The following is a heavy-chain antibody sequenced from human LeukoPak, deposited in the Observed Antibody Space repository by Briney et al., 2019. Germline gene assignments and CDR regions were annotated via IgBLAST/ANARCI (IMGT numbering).Heavy chain of an antibody. CDR2: ISYDGSNK. CDR1: GFTFSSYA. J-gene: IGHJ3*02. Sequence: GGSLRLSCAASGFTFSSYAMHWVRQAPGKGLEWVAVISYDGSNKYYADSVKGRFTISRDNSKNTLYLQMNSLGAEDTAVYYCAKSSYRAYGDDAFDIWGQGTMVTVSS. CDR3: AKSSYRAYGDDAFDI. D-gene: IGHD3-10*01. V-gene: IGHV3-30*18.